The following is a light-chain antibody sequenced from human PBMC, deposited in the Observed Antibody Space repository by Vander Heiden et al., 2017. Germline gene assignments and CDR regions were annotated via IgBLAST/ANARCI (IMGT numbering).Light chain of an antibody. V-gene: IGKV4-1*01. CDR3: QQYYSTPYT. CDR2: WAS. Sequence: NVMTQSPDSLAVSLGERATINCKSSQSVLYSSNNKNYLAWYQQKPGQPPKLLIYWASTRESGVPDRFSGSGSGTDFTLTISSLQAEDVAVYYCQQYYSTPYTFGQGTKLEIK. CDR1: QSVLYSSNNKNY. J-gene: IGKJ2*01.